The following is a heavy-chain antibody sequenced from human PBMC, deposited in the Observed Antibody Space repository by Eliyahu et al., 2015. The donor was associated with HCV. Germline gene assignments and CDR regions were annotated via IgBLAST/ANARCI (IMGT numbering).Heavy chain of an antibody. Sequence: EVQLVESGGGLVQPGGSLRLSCAASGFTFSSYWMHWARQAPGKGLVWVSRINRDGSRIGYADSVKGRFTISRDNAKNTLYLQMNSLRAEDTAVYYCARDTVTMDYWGQGTLVTVSS. CDR1: GFTFSSYW. D-gene: IGHD4-17*01. CDR3: ARDTVTMDY. CDR2: INRDGSRI. J-gene: IGHJ4*02. V-gene: IGHV3-74*01.